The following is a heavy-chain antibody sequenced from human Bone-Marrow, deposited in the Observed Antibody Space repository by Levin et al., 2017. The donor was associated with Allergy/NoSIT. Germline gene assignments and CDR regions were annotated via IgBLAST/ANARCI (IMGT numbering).Heavy chain of an antibody. Sequence: LSLTCAASGFTFSSYAMSWVRQAPGKGLEWVSAISGSGGSTYYADSVKGRFTISRDNSKNTLYLQMNSLRAEDTAVYYCAKFNEVLDYWGQGTLVTVSS. V-gene: IGHV3-23*01. D-gene: IGHD1-14*01. CDR2: ISGSGGST. CDR3: AKFNEVLDY. J-gene: IGHJ4*02. CDR1: GFTFSSYA.